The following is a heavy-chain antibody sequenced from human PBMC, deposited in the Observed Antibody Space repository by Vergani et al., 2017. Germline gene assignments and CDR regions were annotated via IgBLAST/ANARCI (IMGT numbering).Heavy chain of an antibody. V-gene: IGHV3-74*01. CDR3: AGDRSGSCYDPDY. D-gene: IGHD2-15*01. CDR1: GFTFSSYW. J-gene: IGHJ4*02. CDR2: INSDGSST. Sequence: EVQLVESGGGLVQPGGSLRLSCAASGFTFSSYWMHWVRHAPGKGLVWVSRINSDGSSTSYAASVKGRFTISRDNTKNTLYLQMNSLRAEDTAVYYCAGDRSGSCYDPDYWGQGTLVTVSS.